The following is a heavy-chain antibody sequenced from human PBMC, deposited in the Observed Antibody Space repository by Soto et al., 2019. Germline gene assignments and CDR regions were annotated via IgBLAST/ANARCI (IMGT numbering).Heavy chain of an antibody. V-gene: IGHV4-59*01. CDR3: ANLNWYFDL. Sequence: QVQLQESGPGLVKPSETLSLTCTVSGGSISSYHWSWIRQPPGKGLEWIGYIYYTGSTNYNPSLKSRVTISVDTSKNQFSLQLSSVTAADTAVYYCANLNWYFDLWGRGTLVTVSS. CDR2: IYYTGST. J-gene: IGHJ2*01. CDR1: GGSISSYH.